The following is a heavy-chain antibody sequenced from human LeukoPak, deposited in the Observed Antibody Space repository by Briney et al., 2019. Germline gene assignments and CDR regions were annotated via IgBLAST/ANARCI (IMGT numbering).Heavy chain of an antibody. CDR1: GFTFSSYG. Sequence: PGGSLRLSCAASGFTFSSYGMHWVRQAPGKGLEWVAVTSYDGSNKYYADSVKGRFTISRDNSKNTLYLQMNSLRAEDTAVYYCAKETEYYYGSGSFDPWGQGTLVTVSS. CDR2: TSYDGSNK. CDR3: AKETEYYYGSGSFDP. D-gene: IGHD3-10*01. V-gene: IGHV3-30*18. J-gene: IGHJ5*02.